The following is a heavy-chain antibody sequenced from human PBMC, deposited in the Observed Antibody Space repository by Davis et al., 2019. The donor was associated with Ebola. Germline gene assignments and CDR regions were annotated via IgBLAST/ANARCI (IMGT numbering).Heavy chain of an antibody. CDR3: ARSGSYFLSDYYYGMDV. Sequence: SVKVSCKASGGTFSSYAISWVRQAPGQGLEWMGGIIPIFGTANYAQKFQGRVTITADESTSTAYMELSSLRSEDTAVYYCARSGSYFLSDYYYGMDVWGKGTTVTVSS. J-gene: IGHJ6*04. D-gene: IGHD1-26*01. CDR2: IIPIFGTA. V-gene: IGHV1-69*13. CDR1: GGTFSSYA.